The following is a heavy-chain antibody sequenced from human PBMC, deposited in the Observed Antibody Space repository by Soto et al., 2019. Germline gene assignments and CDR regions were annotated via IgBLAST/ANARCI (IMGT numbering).Heavy chain of an antibody. J-gene: IGHJ6*02. V-gene: IGHV1-46*01. CDR2: INPSGGST. CDR3: ARDLFYNTVVNGMDV. Sequence: ASVQVSCKASGYTFTSYYMHWVRQAPGQGLEWMGIINPSGGSTSYAQKFQGRVTMTRDTSTSTVYMELSSLRSEDTAVYYCARDLFYNTVVNGMDVWGQGTTVTVSS. D-gene: IGHD2-15*01. CDR1: GYTFTSYY.